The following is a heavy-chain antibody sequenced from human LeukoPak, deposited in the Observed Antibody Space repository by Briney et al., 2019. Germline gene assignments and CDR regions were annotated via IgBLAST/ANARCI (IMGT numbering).Heavy chain of an antibody. D-gene: IGHD3-22*01. J-gene: IGHJ4*02. CDR1: GGTFSSYA. CDR3: AREAHPYYYDSSGYYVLDY. V-gene: IGHV1-69*13. CDR2: IIPIFGTA. Sequence: ASVKVSCKASGGTFSSYAISWVRQAPGQGLEWMGGIIPIFGTANYAQKFQGRVTITADESTSTAYMELSSLRSEDTAVYYCAREAHPYYYDSSGYYVLDYWGQGTLVTVSS.